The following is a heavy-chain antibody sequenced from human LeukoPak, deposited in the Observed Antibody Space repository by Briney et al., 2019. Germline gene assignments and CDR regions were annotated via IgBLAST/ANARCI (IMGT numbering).Heavy chain of an antibody. V-gene: IGHV3-23*01. D-gene: IGHD3-10*01. CDR1: GFTFSSYA. J-gene: IGHJ4*02. Sequence: PGGSLRLSCAASGFTFSSYAMGWVRQAPGKGLEWVSAISGSGGSTYYADSVKGRFTISRDNSKNTLYLQMNSLRAEDTAVYYCAKDASRVLLWFGELLSNFDYWGQGTLVTVSS. CDR3: AKDASRVLLWFGELLSNFDY. CDR2: ISGSGGST.